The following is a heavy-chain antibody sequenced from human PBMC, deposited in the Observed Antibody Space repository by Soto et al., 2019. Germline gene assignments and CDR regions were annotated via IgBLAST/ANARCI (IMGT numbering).Heavy chain of an antibody. D-gene: IGHD2-2*01. CDR1: GFSLSNARMG. CDR3: ARISCSSTSCYRPFDY. J-gene: IGHJ4*02. V-gene: IGHV2-26*01. Sequence: QVTLKESGPVLVNPTETLTLTCTVSGFSLSNARMGVSWIRQPPGKALEWLAHIFSNDEKSYSTSLKSRLTISKDTSKSQVVLTMTNMDPVDTATYYCARISCSSTSCYRPFDYWGQGTLVTVSS. CDR2: IFSNDEK.